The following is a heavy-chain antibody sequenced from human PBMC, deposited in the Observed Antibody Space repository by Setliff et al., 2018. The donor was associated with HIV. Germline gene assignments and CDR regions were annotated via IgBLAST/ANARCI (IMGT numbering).Heavy chain of an antibody. D-gene: IGHD3-3*01. CDR2: IIPIFATA. CDR1: GGTFSRYA. J-gene: IGHJ4*02. CDR3: ARGREWLPVASYFDY. V-gene: IGHV1-69*13. Sequence: RASVKVSCKASGGTFSRYAINWVRQAPGQGLEWMGGIIPIFATADYAQKFQGRVTITADESTSTAYMELSSLRSEDTAVYYCARGREWLPVASYFDYWGQGTLVTVSS.